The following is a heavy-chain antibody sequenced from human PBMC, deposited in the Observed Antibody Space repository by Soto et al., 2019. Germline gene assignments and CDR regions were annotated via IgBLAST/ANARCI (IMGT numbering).Heavy chain of an antibody. Sequence: QVLLVQSGAEVKKPGASVRVSCKASGYSFTSHYMHWVRQAPGQGLEWMGLINPRGGDTAYAQKFQGRVSMTRDTSTSTVYMELSRLKSEDTAVYYCARLVGVIGVINWFDPWGQGTPVTVSS. CDR2: INPRGGDT. CDR1: GYSFTSHY. J-gene: IGHJ5*02. D-gene: IGHD3-22*01. CDR3: ARLVGVIGVINWFDP. V-gene: IGHV1-46*01.